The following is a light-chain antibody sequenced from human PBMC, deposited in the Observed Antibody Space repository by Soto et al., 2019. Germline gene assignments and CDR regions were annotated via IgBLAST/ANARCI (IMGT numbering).Light chain of an antibody. V-gene: IGLV2-14*01. CDR3: SSYTSSSTLVL. Sequence: QSALTQPASVSGSTGQSITISCTGTSSDGGGYNYVSWYQQHPGKAPKLMIYDVSNRPSGVSNRFSGSKSGNTASLTISGLQAEDEADYYCSSYTSSSTLVLFGGGTKLTVL. CDR2: DVS. J-gene: IGLJ2*01. CDR1: SSDGGGYNY.